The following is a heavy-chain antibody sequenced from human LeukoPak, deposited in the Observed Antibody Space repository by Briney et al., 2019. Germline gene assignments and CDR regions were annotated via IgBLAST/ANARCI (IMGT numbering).Heavy chain of an antibody. CDR1: GYTFTSYG. J-gene: IGHJ4*02. D-gene: IGHD6-19*01. Sequence: ASVKVSCKASGYTFTSYGISWVRQAPGQGLEWMGWISAYNGNTNYAQKLQGRVTMTTDTSTSTAYMELSSLRSEDTAVYYCARDHSSGWYFDYWGQGTLVTVSS. V-gene: IGHV1-18*04. CDR2: ISAYNGNT. CDR3: ARDHSSGWYFDY.